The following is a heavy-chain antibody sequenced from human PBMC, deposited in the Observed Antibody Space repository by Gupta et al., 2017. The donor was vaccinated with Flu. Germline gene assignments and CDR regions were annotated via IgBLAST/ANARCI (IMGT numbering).Heavy chain of an antibody. CDR3: SGAFDI. Sequence: QVQLQQWCAGLLKPSETLSLTCAVYGGSFSGYCWSGIRQTPGKGLEWIGESNHRGSTNYNPSLKSRVTISVDTSKNQFSLKLSSVTAADTAGDDCSGAFDIGGQGTMVTVSS. D-gene: IGHD6-25*01. CDR2: SNHRGST. J-gene: IGHJ3*02. CDR1: GGSFSGYC. V-gene: IGHV4-34*01.